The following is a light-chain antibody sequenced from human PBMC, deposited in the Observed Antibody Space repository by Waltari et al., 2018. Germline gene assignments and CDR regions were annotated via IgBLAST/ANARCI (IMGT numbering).Light chain of an antibody. J-gene: IGLJ2*01. V-gene: IGLV2-14*01. CDR1: SSHIGGYNH. CDR3: GSYTTISALL. Sequence: QSALTQPASVSGSPGQSITISCTGTSSHIGGYNHFSWYQQYPGKAPKLILYDVSNRPSGVSTRLSGSKSGNTASLTISGLRGEDEADYYCGSYTTISALLFGGGTKLTVL. CDR2: DVS.